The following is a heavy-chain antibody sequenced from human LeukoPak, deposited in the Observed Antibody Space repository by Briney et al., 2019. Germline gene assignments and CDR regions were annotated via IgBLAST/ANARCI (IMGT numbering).Heavy chain of an antibody. Sequence: SETLSLTCTVSGGSISSSSYYWGWIRQPPGKGLEWIGSIYYSGSTYYNPSLKSRVTISVDTSKNQFSLKLSSVTAADTAVYYCARVEYYYDSSGYYGWFDPWGQGTLVTVSS. V-gene: IGHV4-39*07. CDR2: IYYSGST. CDR3: ARVEYYYDSSGYYGWFDP. J-gene: IGHJ5*02. CDR1: GGSISSSSYY. D-gene: IGHD3-22*01.